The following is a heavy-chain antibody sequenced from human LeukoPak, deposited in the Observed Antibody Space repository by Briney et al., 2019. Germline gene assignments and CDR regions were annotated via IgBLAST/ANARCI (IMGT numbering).Heavy chain of an antibody. Sequence: GGSLRLSCAASGFTFSSYWMSWVRQAPGKGLEWVANIKQDGSEKYYVDSVKGRFTISRDNAKNSLYLQMNSLRAEDTAVYYCARWRGLLRYFDWLPPFDYWGQGTLVTVSS. J-gene: IGHJ4*02. D-gene: IGHD3-9*01. CDR2: IKQDGSEK. CDR3: ARWRGLLRYFDWLPPFDY. V-gene: IGHV3-7*01. CDR1: GFTFSSYW.